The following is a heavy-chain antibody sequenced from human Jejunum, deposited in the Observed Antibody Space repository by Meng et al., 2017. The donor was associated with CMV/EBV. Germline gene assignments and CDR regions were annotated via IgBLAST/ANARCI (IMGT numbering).Heavy chain of an antibody. J-gene: IGHJ6*03. CDR1: GGSFSNYL. CDR3: ARGVSKYGYYEFYYMDV. Sequence: QGRVQVWGTGVWEGWLTPSLTRSLYGGSFSNYLWGWNRNPPGKGLEWIGKINPAGTPDYNTSLNSRLTSSVDTSKAQVYLQLSPVTAADAAIYYCARGVSKYGYYEFYYMDVWANGTAVTVSS. D-gene: IGHD3-22*01. V-gene: IGHV4-34*01. CDR2: INPAGTP.